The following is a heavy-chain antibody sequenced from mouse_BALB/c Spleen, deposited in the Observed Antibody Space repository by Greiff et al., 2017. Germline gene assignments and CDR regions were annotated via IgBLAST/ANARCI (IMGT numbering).Heavy chain of an antibody. CDR3: ARGRGYDAAYWYFDV. CDR1: GFTFSSYA. J-gene: IGHJ1*01. D-gene: IGHD2-2*01. Sequence: VMLVESGGGLVKPGGSLKLSCAASGFTFSSYAMSWVRQTPEKRLEWVASISSGGSTYYPDSVKGRFTISRDNARNILYLQMSSLRSEDTAMYYCARGRGYDAAYWYFDVWGAGTTVTVSS. CDR2: ISSGGST. V-gene: IGHV5-6-5*01.